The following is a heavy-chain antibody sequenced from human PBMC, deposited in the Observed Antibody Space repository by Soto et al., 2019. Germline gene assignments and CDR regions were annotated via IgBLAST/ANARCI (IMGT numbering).Heavy chain of an antibody. CDR3: ARQVEMATNGAFDI. CDR1: GGSISSGGYY. D-gene: IGHD5-12*01. CDR2: IYYSGST. Sequence: SETLSLTCTVSGGSISSGGYYWGWIRQPPGKGLEWIGSIYYSGSTYYNPSLKSRVTISVDTSKNQFSLKLSSVTAADTAVYYCARQVEMATNGAFDIWGQGTMVTVSS. J-gene: IGHJ3*02. V-gene: IGHV4-39*01.